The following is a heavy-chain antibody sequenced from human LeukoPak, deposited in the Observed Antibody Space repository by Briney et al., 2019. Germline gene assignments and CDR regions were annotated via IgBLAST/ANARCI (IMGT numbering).Heavy chain of an antibody. CDR1: GYTFTGYY. CDR3: ARFTCGGSCGGYFQH. J-gene: IGHJ1*01. V-gene: IGHV1-2*02. CDR2: INPHSGAT. D-gene: IGHD2-15*01. Sequence: ASVKVSCKASGYTFTGYYIHWVRQAPGQGLEWMGWINPHSGATNYPQKFQGRVTITADESTSTAYMELSSLRSEDTAVYYCARFTCGGSCGGYFQHWGQGTLVTVSS.